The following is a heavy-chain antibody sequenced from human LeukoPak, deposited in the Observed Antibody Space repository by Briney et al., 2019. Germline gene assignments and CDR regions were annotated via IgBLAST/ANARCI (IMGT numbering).Heavy chain of an antibody. V-gene: IGHV3-30*03. CDR1: GFTFSSYG. Sequence: PGGSLRLSCAASGFTFSSYGMHWVRQAPGKGLEWVAVISYDGSNKYYADSVKGRFTISRDNSKNTLYLQMNSLRAEDTAVYYCARDTVTTMSYYYGMDVWAKGPRSPSP. D-gene: IGHD4-17*01. CDR3: ARDTVTTMSYYYGMDV. CDR2: ISYDGSNK. J-gene: IGHJ6*02.